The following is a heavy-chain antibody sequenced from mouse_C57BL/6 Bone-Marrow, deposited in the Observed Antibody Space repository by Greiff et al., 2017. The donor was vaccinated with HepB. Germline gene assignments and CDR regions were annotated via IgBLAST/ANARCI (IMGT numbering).Heavy chain of an antibody. CDR3: AKDGKSPWFAY. Sequence: QVHVKQSGPELVKPGASVKISCKASGYAFSSSWMNWVKQRPGKGLEWIGRIYPGDGDTNYNGKFKGKATLTADKSSSTAYMQLSSLTSEDSAVYFCAKDGKSPWFAYWGQGTLVTVSA. CDR1: GYAFSSSW. J-gene: IGHJ3*01. CDR2: IYPGDGDT. D-gene: IGHD1-1*01. V-gene: IGHV1-82*01.